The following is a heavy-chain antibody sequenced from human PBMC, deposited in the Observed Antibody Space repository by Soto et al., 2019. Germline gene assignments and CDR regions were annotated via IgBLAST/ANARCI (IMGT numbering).Heavy chain of an antibody. CDR3: ARVDDYGDPYYFDY. CDR1: GGSISSFY. V-gene: IGHV4-59*01. Sequence: SETLSLTCTVSGGSISSFYWSWIRQPPGKGLEWIGYIYYSGSTNYNPSLKSRVTISVDTSKNQFSLKLSSVTAADTAVYYCARVDDYGDPYYFDYWGQGTLVTVSS. J-gene: IGHJ4*02. CDR2: IYYSGST. D-gene: IGHD4-17*01.